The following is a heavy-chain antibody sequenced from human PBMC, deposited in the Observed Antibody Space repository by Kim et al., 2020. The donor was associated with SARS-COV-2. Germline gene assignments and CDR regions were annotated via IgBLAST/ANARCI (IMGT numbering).Heavy chain of an antibody. J-gene: IGHJ6*02. Sequence: ASVKVSCKASGYSFTNYAMNWVRQAPGQGLEWMGWINTNTGNPTYAQGFTGRFVFSLDTSVSTAYLQISSLKAEDTAVYYCARADGLLWFGELLAVMDVWGQGTTVTVSS. V-gene: IGHV7-4-1*02. CDR2: INTNTGNP. D-gene: IGHD3-10*01. CDR3: ARADGLLWFGELLAVMDV. CDR1: GYSFTNYA.